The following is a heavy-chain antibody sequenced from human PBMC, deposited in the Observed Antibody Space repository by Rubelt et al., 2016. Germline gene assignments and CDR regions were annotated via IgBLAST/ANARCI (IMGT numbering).Heavy chain of an antibody. J-gene: IGHJ4*02. V-gene: IGHV3-74*01. D-gene: IGHD3-10*01. CDR1: GFTFSSYW. Sequence: SGFTFSSYWMHWVRQAPGKGLVWVSRINSDGSNTSYADSVKGRFTISRDNAKNTLYLQMNSLRAEDTAVYYCARGPYGSGSYYNVRERFYWGQGTLVTVSS. CDR3: ARGPYGSGSYYNVRERFY. CDR2: INSDGSNT.